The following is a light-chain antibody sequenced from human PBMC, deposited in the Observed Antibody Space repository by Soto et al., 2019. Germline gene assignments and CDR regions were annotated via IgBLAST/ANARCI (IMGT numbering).Light chain of an antibody. V-gene: IGKV3-11*01. CDR3: QQRNSWPPIT. Sequence: EIVLPQSPATLSLSPGERATLSCRASQSVTSNLAWYQQKPGQAPRLLIYGASTRATGIPARFSGSGSGTDFTLTISSLEPEDFALYYCQQRNSWPPITFGQGTRLEI. J-gene: IGKJ5*01. CDR1: QSVTSN. CDR2: GAS.